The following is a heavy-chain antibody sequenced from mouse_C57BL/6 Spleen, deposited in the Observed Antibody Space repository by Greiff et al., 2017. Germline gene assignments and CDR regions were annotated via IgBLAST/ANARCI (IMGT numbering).Heavy chain of an antibody. CDR3: ARGNYYGNGYYAMDY. J-gene: IGHJ4*01. Sequence: VQLKESGAELVKPGASVKLSCTASGFNIQDYYMHWVKQRTEQGLEWIGRIDPEDGETKYAPKFPGKATITADTSSNTAYLQLSSLTSEDTAVYYCARGNYYGNGYYAMDYWGQGTSVTVSS. V-gene: IGHV14-2*01. CDR2: IDPEDGET. CDR1: GFNIQDYY. D-gene: IGHD2-1*01.